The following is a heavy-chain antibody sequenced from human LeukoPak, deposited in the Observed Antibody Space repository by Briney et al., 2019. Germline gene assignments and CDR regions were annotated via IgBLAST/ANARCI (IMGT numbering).Heavy chain of an antibody. Sequence: SETLSLTCTVSGGSISSYHWSWIRQPPGKGLEWIGYIYYSGSANYNPSLKSRVTISVDTSKNQFSLKLTSVTAADTAVYYCARLIAVAGTYRGHFDYWGQGTLVTVSS. CDR3: ARLIAVAGTYRGHFDY. D-gene: IGHD6-19*01. V-gene: IGHV4-59*01. J-gene: IGHJ4*02. CDR2: IYYSGSA. CDR1: GGSISSYH.